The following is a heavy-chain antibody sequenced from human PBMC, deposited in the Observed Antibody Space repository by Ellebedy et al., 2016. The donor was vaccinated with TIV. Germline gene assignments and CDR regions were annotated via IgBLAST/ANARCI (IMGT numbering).Heavy chain of an antibody. CDR1: GDSFDNYA. D-gene: IGHD6-13*01. Sequence: AASVKVSCKASGDSFDNYAFSWVRQAPGQGLEWMGNIIPVFGKANYAQKVQGRVTITADESTNTAYMELSSLRSEDAALYYCARDHSYSSTWYGVLGYWGQGTLVTVSS. CDR2: IIPVFGKA. J-gene: IGHJ4*02. V-gene: IGHV1-69*13. CDR3: ARDHSYSSTWYGVLGY.